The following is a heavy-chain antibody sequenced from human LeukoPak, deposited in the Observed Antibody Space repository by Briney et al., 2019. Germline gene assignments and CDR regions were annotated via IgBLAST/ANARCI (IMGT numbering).Heavy chain of an antibody. CDR1: GVFIGCHY. CDR3: ARDAY. J-gene: IGHJ4*02. Sequence: SETLSLTCTVSGVFIGCHYWSWLRQSPGKVLEWIGCVYNSGTTVYNPSLTGRVTISVDTSKNQYSLNLRSVTAADAAVYYCARDAYWGQGILVTVSS. CDR2: VYNSGTT. V-gene: IGHV4-59*11.